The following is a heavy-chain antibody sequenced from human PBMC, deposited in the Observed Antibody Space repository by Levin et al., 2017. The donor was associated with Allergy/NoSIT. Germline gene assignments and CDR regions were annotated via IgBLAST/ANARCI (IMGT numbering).Heavy chain of an antibody. CDR3: ASYLYGGLDY. CDR2: INHSGST. CDR1: GGSLSGYY. D-gene: IGHD3-16*01. J-gene: IGHJ4*02. Sequence: GSLRLSCAVYGGSLSGYYWSWIRQPPGKGLEWIGEINHSGSTTYNPSLKSRVTISVDTSKNQFSLRLSSVTAADTAVYYCASYLYGGLDYWGRGTLVTVSS. V-gene: IGHV4-34*01.